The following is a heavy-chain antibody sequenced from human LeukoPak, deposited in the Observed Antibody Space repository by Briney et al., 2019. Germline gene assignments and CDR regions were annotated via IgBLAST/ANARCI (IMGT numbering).Heavy chain of an antibody. CDR2: INHSGST. J-gene: IGHJ6*03. CDR1: GGSFSGYY. V-gene: IGHV4-34*01. Sequence: SETLSLTCAVYGGSFSGYYWSWIRQPPGKGLEWIGEINHSGSTNYNPSLKSRVTISVDTSKNQFSLKLSSVTAADTAVYYCARGRGIAAAYYYYYYYMDVWGKGTTVTVSS. CDR3: ARGRGIAAAYYYYYYYMDV. D-gene: IGHD6-13*01.